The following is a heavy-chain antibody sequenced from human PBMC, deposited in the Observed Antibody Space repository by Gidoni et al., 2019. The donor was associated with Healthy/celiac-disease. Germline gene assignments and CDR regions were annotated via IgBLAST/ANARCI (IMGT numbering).Heavy chain of an antibody. CDR2: ISSSSSYI. V-gene: IGHV3-21*01. CDR3: ARDDYDILTGYYYYYYMDV. CDR1: GFTFSSYS. Sequence: EVQLVESGGGLVKPGGSLILSCAASGFTFSSYSMNWARQAPGKGLEWVSSISSSSSYIYYADSVKGRFTISRDNAKNSLYLQMNSLRAEDTAVYYCARDDYDILTGYYYYYYMDVWGKGTTVTVSS. D-gene: IGHD3-9*01. J-gene: IGHJ6*03.